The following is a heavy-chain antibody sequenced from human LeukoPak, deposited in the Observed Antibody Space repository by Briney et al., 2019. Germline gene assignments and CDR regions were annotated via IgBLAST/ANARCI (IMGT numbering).Heavy chain of an antibody. V-gene: IGHV4-59*01. J-gene: IGHJ4*02. CDR3: ARAERWLQLIDY. Sequence: SETLSLTCTVSGSSISSYYWSWIRQPPGKGLEWIGYIYYSGSTNYNPSLKGRVTISVDTSKNQFSLKLSSVTAADTAVYYCARAERWLQLIDYWGQGTLVTVSS. D-gene: IGHD5-24*01. CDR2: IYYSGST. CDR1: GSSISSYY.